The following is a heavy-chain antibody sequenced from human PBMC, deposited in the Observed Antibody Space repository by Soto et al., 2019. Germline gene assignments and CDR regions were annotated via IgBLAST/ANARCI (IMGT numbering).Heavy chain of an antibody. CDR1: GYTFTSYA. Sequence: VKVSCKASGYTFTSYAMHWVRQAPGQRLEWMGWINAGNGNTKYSQKFQGRVTITRDTSASTAYMELSSLRSEDTAVYYCARGQYDFWSGFWAFWGQGTLVTVSS. CDR2: INAGNGNT. J-gene: IGHJ4*02. V-gene: IGHV1-3*01. D-gene: IGHD3-3*01. CDR3: ARGQYDFWSGFWAF.